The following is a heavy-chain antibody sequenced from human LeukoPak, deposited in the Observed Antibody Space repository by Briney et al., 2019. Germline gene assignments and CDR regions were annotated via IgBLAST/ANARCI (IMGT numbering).Heavy chain of an antibody. CDR2: IYTSGST. V-gene: IGHV4-61*02. D-gene: IGHD3-3*01. CDR1: GGSISSGSYH. J-gene: IGHJ3*02. CDR3: ARAPAPIFGVVMGAFDI. Sequence: PSQTLSLTCTVSGGSISSGSYHWSWIRQPAGKGLEWIGRIYTSGSTNYNPSLKSRVTISVDTSKNQFSLKLSSVTAADTAVYYCARAPAPIFGVVMGAFDIWGQGTMVTVSS.